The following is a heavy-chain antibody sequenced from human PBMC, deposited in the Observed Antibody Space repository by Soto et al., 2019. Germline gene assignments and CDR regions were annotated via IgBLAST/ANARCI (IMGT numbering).Heavy chain of an antibody. V-gene: IGHV1-24*01. CDR3: ARDLADFTAVSGSYFDY. D-gene: IGHD6-19*01. CDR1: GYTLTELS. CDR2: FDPEDGET. Sequence: QVQLVQSGAEVKKPGASVKVSCKVSGYTLTELSMHWVRQAPGKGLEWMGGFDPEDGETIYAQKFQGRVTMTEDTSTDTAYMELRSLRSDDTAMYYCARDLADFTAVSGSYFDYWGQGTPVTVSS. J-gene: IGHJ4*02.